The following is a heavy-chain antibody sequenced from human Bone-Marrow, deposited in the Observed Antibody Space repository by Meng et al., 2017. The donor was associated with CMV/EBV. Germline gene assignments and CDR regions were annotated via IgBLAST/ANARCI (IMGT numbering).Heavy chain of an antibody. J-gene: IGHJ1*01. D-gene: IGHD2-2*01. Sequence: GSLRPSCTVSGGSISSSSYYWGWIRQPPGKGLEWIGSIYYSGSTYYNPSLKSRVTISVDTSKNQFSLKLSSVTAADTAVYYCARHLPLGYCSSTSCRGGYFQHWGQGTLVTVSS. V-gene: IGHV4-39*01. CDR3: ARHLPLGYCSSTSCRGGYFQH. CDR2: IYYSGST. CDR1: GGSISSSSYY.